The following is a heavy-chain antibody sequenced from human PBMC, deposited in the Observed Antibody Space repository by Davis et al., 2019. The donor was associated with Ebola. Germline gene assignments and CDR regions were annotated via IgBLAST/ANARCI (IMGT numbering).Heavy chain of an antibody. J-gene: IGHJ4*02. V-gene: IGHV3-23*01. CDR3: AKREGSCTSDGCPYYFHY. D-gene: IGHD2-8*01. Sequence: GGSLRLSCAASGFTFYRYEMNWVRQAPGKGLEWVSYISGSATSTFYADSVKGRFTISRDTSKNTLYLQMNSLRADDTAIYYCAKREGSCTSDGCPYYFHYWGQGTQVTVSS. CDR2: ISGSATST. CDR1: GFTFYRYE.